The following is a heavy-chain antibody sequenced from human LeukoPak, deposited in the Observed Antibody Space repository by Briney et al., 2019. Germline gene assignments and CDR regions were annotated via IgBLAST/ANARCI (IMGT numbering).Heavy chain of an antibody. V-gene: IGHV3-49*04. CDR2: IRSKLYGGAA. CDR1: GFQFGEHA. D-gene: IGHD4-11*01. CDR3: ATGGNDYNNSAYPY. J-gene: IGHJ4*02. Sequence: TGGSLRLSCRTSGFQFGEHAMAWVRQAPGKGLQWIGFIRSKLYGGAADYAASVKGRFTFSRDDPMGIVYLQMNSLKTEDTGVYYCATGGNDYNNSAYPYWGQGTLVTVSS.